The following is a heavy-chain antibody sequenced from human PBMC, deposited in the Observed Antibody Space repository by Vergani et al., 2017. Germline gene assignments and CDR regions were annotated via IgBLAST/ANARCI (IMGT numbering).Heavy chain of an antibody. CDR1: GFTFSSYG. V-gene: IGHV3-30*03. CDR3: ARNVVTAMGFDY. J-gene: IGHJ4*02. D-gene: IGHD5-18*01. Sequence: QVQLVESGGGVVQPGRSLRLSCAASGFTFSSYGMHWVRQAPGKGLEWVAVISYDGSNKYYADSVKGRFTISRDNSKNTLYLQMNSLRAEDTAVYYCARNVVTAMGFDYWGQGTLVTVSS. CDR2: ISYDGSNK.